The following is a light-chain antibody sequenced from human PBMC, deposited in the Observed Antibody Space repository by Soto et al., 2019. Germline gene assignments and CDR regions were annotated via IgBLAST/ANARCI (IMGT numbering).Light chain of an antibody. V-gene: IGKV3-15*01. J-gene: IGKJ1*01. CDR2: GAS. Sequence: EMVMTQSPATLSVSAGERATVSCRASQSVSSNLAWYQQKPGQAPRLLIYGASTRATGIPARFSGSGSGTEFTRTFSSLQSEDFAVYYCQQYNNWPPWTFGQGTKAEIK. CDR1: QSVSSN. CDR3: QQYNNWPPWT.